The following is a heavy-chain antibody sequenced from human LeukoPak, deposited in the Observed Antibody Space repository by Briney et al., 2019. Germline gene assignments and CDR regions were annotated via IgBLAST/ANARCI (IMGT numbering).Heavy chain of an antibody. Sequence: SETLSLTCAVYDGSFSAYYWTWIRQPPGKGLEWIGEINHSGSTNHNASLKSRITISVDTSKNHFSLKLSSVTAADTAMYFCARGRGSYYASWGQGTLVTVSS. V-gene: IGHV4-34*01. J-gene: IGHJ5*02. CDR2: INHSGST. CDR3: ARGRGSYYAS. CDR1: DGSFSAYY. D-gene: IGHD3-22*01.